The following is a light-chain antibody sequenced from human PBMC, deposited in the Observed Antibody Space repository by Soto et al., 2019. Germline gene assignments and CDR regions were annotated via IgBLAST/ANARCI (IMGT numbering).Light chain of an antibody. CDR3: QQYGSSPLFT. J-gene: IGKJ4*01. Sequence: EIVLTQSPGTLSLSPGERATLSCRASQSVSSSYLTWYQQKPGQAPRLLIYGASSRATGIPDRFSGSVSGTDFTLTISRLEPEDFEVYYCQQYGSSPLFTFGGGTKVEIK. CDR1: QSVSSSY. CDR2: GAS. V-gene: IGKV3-20*01.